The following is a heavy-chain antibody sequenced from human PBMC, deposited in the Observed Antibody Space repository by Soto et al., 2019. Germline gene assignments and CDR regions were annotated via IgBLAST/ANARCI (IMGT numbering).Heavy chain of an antibody. V-gene: IGHV1-3*01. J-gene: IGHJ6*03. Sequence: QVQLVQSGAEVKKPGASVKVSCKASGYTFTSYAMHWVRQAPGQRLAWMGWINAGNGNTKYSQKFQGRVTITRDTSASTAYMELSSLRSEDTAVYYCARDSTGYSSSWLYYYYYYMDVWGKGTTVTVSS. CDR1: GYTFTSYA. CDR2: INAGNGNT. CDR3: ARDSTGYSSSWLYYYYYYMDV. D-gene: IGHD6-13*01.